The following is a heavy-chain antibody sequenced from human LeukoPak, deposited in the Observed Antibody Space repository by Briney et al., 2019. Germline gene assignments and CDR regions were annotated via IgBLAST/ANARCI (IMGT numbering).Heavy chain of an antibody. J-gene: IGHJ4*02. CDR2: INHSGST. D-gene: IGHD2-15*01. Sequence: PSETLPLTCAVYGGSFSGYYWSWIRQPPGKGLEWIGEINHSGSTNYNPSLKSRVTISVDTSKNQFSLKLSSVTAADTAVYYCARSDIVVVVAAAGRHFDYWGQGTLVTVSS. CDR3: ARSDIVVVVAAAGRHFDY. CDR1: GGSFSGYY. V-gene: IGHV4-34*01.